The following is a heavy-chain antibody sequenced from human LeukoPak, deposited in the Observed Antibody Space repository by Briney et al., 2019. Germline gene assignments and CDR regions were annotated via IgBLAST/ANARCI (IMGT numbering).Heavy chain of an antibody. Sequence: GGSLRLSCAASGFTFSSYAMSWVRQAPGKGLEWVSAISGSGGSTYYADSVKGRFTISRDNSKNTLYLQMNSLRAEDTAVYYCAKFRMITFGGVIGYFDYWGQGTLVTVPS. J-gene: IGHJ4*02. CDR2: ISGSGGST. V-gene: IGHV3-23*01. CDR3: AKFRMITFGGVIGYFDY. CDR1: GFTFSSYA. D-gene: IGHD3-16*02.